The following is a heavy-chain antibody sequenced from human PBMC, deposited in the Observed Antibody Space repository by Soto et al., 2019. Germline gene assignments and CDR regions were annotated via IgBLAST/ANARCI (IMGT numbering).Heavy chain of an antibody. CDR2: ISAYNGNT. CDR1: GYTFTSYS. Sequence: WASVKVSCKASGYTFTSYSISWVRQAPGQGLEWMGWISAYNGNTNYAQKLQGRVTMTTDTSTSTAYMELRSLRSDDTAVYYCAMGAAAGMGGGYYGMDVWGQGTTVTVSS. CDR3: AMGAAAGMGGGYYGMDV. V-gene: IGHV1-18*01. D-gene: IGHD6-13*01. J-gene: IGHJ6*02.